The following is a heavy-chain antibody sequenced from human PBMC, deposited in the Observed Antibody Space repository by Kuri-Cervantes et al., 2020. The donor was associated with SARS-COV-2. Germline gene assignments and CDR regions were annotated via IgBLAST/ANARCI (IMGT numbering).Heavy chain of an antibody. V-gene: IGHV4-38-2*02. CDR3: ARMGMDTIFGVVTIPNWFDP. Sequence: SETLSLTCTVSGYSISSVYYWGWLRQPPGKGLEWIGSIYHSGSTYYNPSLKSRVTISVDTSKNQFSLKLSSVTAADTAVYYCARMGMDTIFGVVTIPNWFDPWGQGTMVTVSS. D-gene: IGHD3-3*01. J-gene: IGHJ5*02. CDR1: GYSISSVYY. CDR2: IYHSGST.